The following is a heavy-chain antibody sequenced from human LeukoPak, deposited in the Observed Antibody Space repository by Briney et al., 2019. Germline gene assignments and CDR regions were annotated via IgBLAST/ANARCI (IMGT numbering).Heavy chain of an antibody. CDR1: GGSISSSSYY. D-gene: IGHD3-3*01. CDR3: ARDDSTYGMDV. V-gene: IGHV4-39*01. Sequence: SETLSLTCTVSGGSISSSSYYWGWIRQPPGKGLEWIGSIYYSGSTYYNPSLKSRVTISVDTSKNQFSLKLSSVTAADTAVYYCARDDSTYGMDVRGQGTTVTVSS. J-gene: IGHJ6*02. CDR2: IYYSGST.